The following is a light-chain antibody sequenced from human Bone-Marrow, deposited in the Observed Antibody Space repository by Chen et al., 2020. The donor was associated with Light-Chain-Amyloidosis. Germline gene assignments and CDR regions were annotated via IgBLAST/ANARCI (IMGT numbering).Light chain of an antibody. CDR2: RDT. J-gene: IGLJ2*01. V-gene: IGLV3-25*03. Sequence: SYELTQPPSVSVSPGQTARLTCSGDDLPTKYAYWYQQKPGQAPVLVIHRDTERPSGISERFSGSSAGTKATLNISGVEAGDEDDYDCQAAESSGRYEVIVGGGTKLTVL. CDR1: DLPTKY. CDR3: QAAESSGRYEVI.